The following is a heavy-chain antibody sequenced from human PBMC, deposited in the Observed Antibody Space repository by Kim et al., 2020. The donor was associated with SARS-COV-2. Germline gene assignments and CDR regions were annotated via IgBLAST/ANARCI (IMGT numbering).Heavy chain of an antibody. D-gene: IGHD3-10*01. V-gene: IGHV3-13*04. Sequence: GGSLRLSCAASGFTFSSYDMHWVRQATGKGLEWVSAIGTAGDTYYPGSVKGRFTISRENAKNSLYLQMNSLRAGDTAVYYCARARGAKSVWFGELLPEFDYWGQGTLVTVSS. CDR2: IGTAGDT. J-gene: IGHJ4*02. CDR3: ARARGAKSVWFGELLPEFDY. CDR1: GFTFSSYD.